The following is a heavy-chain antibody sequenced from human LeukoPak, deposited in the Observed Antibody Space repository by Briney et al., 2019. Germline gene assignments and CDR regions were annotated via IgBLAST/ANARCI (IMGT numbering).Heavy chain of an antibody. V-gene: IGHV4-59*08. D-gene: IGHD3-10*01. CDR2: IYYSGST. CDR1: GGSISSYY. J-gene: IGHJ3*02. CDR3: ARRGVYDAFDI. Sequence: SETLSLTCTVSGGSISSYYWGWIRHPPGKGLDGIGYIYYSGSTNYNPSLKSRVTISVDTSKNQFSLKLSSVTAADTAVYYCARRGVYDAFDIWGQGTMVTVSS.